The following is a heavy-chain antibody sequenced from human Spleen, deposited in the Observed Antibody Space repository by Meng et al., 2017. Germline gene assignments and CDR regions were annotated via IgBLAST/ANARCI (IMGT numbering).Heavy chain of an antibody. CDR3: ARPKTSYGDDALDI. CDR2: ISAYDGNRQFT. J-gene: IGHJ3*02. Sequence: ASVKVSCKASGYTFSSHGISWVRQAPGHGLEWMGWISAYDGNRQFTHYAQKLQGRVTMTTDTSTRTAYMELRSLRSDDTAVYYCARPKTSYGDDALDIWGQGTLVTVSS. CDR1: GYTFSSHG. D-gene: IGHD3-10*01. V-gene: IGHV1-18*01.